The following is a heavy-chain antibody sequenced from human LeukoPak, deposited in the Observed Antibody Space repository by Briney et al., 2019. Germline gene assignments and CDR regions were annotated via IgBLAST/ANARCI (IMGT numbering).Heavy chain of an antibody. CDR3: ARVWYGSATLGWFDP. Sequence: PSETLSLTCTVSGGSISSSTYYWGWIRQPPGEGLEWIGTVYYTGSTYYNPSLRSRVTISVDTSKNQFSRKLSSVTAADTAVFYCARVWYGSATLGWFDPWGQGTLVTVSS. D-gene: IGHD3-10*01. V-gene: IGHV4-39*01. CDR2: VYYTGST. CDR1: GGSISSSTYY. J-gene: IGHJ5*02.